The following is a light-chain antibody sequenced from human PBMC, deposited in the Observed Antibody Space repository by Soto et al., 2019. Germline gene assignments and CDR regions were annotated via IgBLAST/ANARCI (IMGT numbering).Light chain of an antibody. Sequence: SQLTQSPSSLSASIGDRVTITCRASQGISSYLAWYQQKPGKAPKLLIYAASTLQSGVPSRFSGSGSGTDFTLTISSLQPEDFATYYCQQLNSYPGITFGQGTRLEIK. CDR2: AAS. CDR1: QGISSY. CDR3: QQLNSYPGIT. J-gene: IGKJ5*01. V-gene: IGKV1-9*01.